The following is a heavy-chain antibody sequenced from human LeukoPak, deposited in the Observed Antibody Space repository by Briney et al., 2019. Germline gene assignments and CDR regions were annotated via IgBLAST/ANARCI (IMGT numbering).Heavy chain of an antibody. CDR1: TFTFSTYA. J-gene: IGHJ4*02. CDR2: ISDRGGSI. V-gene: IGHV3-23*01. D-gene: IGHD5-12*01. CDR3: AKVAGNIVTAIGLFDY. Sequence: PGGSLRLSCAASTFTFSTYAMSWVRQVPGKGLDWVSAISDRGGSIYYADSVRGRFTISRDNSKNTLFLQMNSLRADDTAVYFCAKVAGNIVTAIGLFDYWGQGTLVTVSS.